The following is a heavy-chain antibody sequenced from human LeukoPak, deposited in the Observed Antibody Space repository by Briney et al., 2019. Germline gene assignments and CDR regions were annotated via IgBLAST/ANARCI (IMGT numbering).Heavy chain of an antibody. CDR2: IVVGSGNT. CDR1: GFTFTSSA. CDR3: AAQPHDYDYVWGSYRWSDAFDV. V-gene: IGHV1-58*02. D-gene: IGHD3-16*02. Sequence: SVKVSCKASGFTFTSSAMQWVRQARGQRLEWIGWIVVGSGNTNYTQKFQERVTITRDMSTSTAYMELSSLRSEDTAAYYCAAQPHDYDYVWGSYRWSDAFDVWGQGTMVTVSS. J-gene: IGHJ3*01.